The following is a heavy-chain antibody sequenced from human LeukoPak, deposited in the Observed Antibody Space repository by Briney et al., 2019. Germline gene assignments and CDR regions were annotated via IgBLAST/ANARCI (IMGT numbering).Heavy chain of an antibody. CDR1: GYTFTSYG. CDR2: ISAYNGNT. J-gene: IGHJ5*01. D-gene: IGHD2-2*01. CDR3: AREGVVVVPAAQENYNWFDS. Sequence: PGASVKVSCKASGYTFTSYGISWVRQAPGQGLEWMGWISAYNGNTNYAQKLQGRVTMTTDTSTSTAYMELRSLRSDDTAVYYCAREGVVVVPAAQENYNWFDSWGQGTLVTVSS. V-gene: IGHV1-18*01.